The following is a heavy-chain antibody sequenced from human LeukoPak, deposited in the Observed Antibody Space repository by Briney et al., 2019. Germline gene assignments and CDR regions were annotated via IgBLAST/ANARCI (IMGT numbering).Heavy chain of an antibody. CDR1: GGSISSSSYY. J-gene: IGHJ4*02. CDR3: ARTEPSGTTSH. CDR2: IYYSGST. Sequence: ETLSLTCTVSGGSISSSSYYWGWIRQPPGKGLEWIGSIYYSGSTYYNPSLKSRVTISVDTSRNQFSLSLRSTTAADTAVYYCARTEPSGTTSHWGQGTLVTVSS. D-gene: IGHD1-1*01. V-gene: IGHV4-39*07.